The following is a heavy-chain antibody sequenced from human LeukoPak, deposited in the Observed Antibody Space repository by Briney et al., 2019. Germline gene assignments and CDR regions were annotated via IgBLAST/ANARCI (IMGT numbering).Heavy chain of an antibody. D-gene: IGHD2-2*01. Sequence: ETLSLTCAVYGGSFSGYYWSWIRQPPGKGLEWIGEINHSGSTNYNPSLKSRVTISVDTSKNQFSLKLSSVTAADTAVYYCARRQYQLLGPLRFDPWGQGTLVTVSS. CDR2: INHSGST. V-gene: IGHV4-34*01. CDR3: ARRQYQLLGPLRFDP. J-gene: IGHJ5*02. CDR1: GGSFSGYY.